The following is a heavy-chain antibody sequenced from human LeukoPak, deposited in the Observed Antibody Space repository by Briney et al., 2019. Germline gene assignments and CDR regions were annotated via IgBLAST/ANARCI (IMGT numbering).Heavy chain of an antibody. J-gene: IGHJ3*02. CDR1: GYTFTSYG. Sequence: ASVKVSCKASGYTFTSYGISWVRQAPGQGLEWMGWISAYNGNTNYAQKLQGRATMTTDTSTSTAYMELRSLRSDDTAVYYCAREYYDFWSGSTKGAFDIWGQGTMVTVSS. CDR2: ISAYNGNT. D-gene: IGHD3-3*01. CDR3: AREYYDFWSGSTKGAFDI. V-gene: IGHV1-18*01.